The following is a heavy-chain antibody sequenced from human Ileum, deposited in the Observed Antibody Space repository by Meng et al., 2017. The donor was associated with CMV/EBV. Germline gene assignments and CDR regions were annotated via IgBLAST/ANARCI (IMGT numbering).Heavy chain of an antibody. J-gene: IGHJ4*02. D-gene: IGHD3-22*01. CDR3: VRASITMIDY. CDR2: ITYSGTT. Sequence: QLQLQEAGPGLVKPSATLSLTCTVSGDSISSGDYFWGWIRQPPKGLEWVASITYSGTTYYNPSLKSRVTMSVDTSKNQFSLKLNSVTAADTAVYYCVRASITMIDYWGQGTLVTVSS. V-gene: IGHV4-39*07. CDR1: GDSISSGDYF.